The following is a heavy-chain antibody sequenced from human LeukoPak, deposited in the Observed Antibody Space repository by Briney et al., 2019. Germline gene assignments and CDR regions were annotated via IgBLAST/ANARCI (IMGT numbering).Heavy chain of an antibody. Sequence: GGSLRLSCAASGFTFSSYAMSWVRQAPGKGLGWVSAISSSGDLTYYADSVKGQFIISRDNSRNTLYLQMNSPRAEDAALYYCAKRLGTTRVFDYWGQGTLVAVSS. V-gene: IGHV3-23*01. CDR1: GFTFSSYA. D-gene: IGHD1-14*01. J-gene: IGHJ4*02. CDR2: ISSSGDLT. CDR3: AKRLGTTRVFDY.